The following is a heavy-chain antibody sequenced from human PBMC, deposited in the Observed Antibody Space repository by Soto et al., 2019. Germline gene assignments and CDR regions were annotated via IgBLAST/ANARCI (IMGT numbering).Heavy chain of an antibody. Sequence: GGSLRLSCAASGFTFSSYAMSWVRQAPGKGLEWGSAISGSGGSTYYADSVKGRFTISRDNSKNTLYLQMNSLRAEDTAVYYCAKVGRDGYNLYWGQGTLVTASS. D-gene: IGHD5-12*01. CDR1: GFTFSSYA. CDR2: ISGSGGST. V-gene: IGHV3-23*01. J-gene: IGHJ4*02. CDR3: AKVGRDGYNLY.